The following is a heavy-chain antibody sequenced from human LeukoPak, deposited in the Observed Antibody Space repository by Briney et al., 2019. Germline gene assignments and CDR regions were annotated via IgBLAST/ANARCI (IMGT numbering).Heavy chain of an antibody. J-gene: IGHJ5*02. V-gene: IGHV4-61*02. CDR2: IYTSGST. Sequence: SETLSLTCTVSGGSISSGSYYWSWIRQPAGKGLEWIGRIYTSGSTNYNPSLKSRVTISVDTSKNQFSLKLSSVTAADTAVYYCAREPKVPGTDWFDPWGQGTLVTVSS. D-gene: IGHD3-10*01. CDR3: AREPKVPGTDWFDP. CDR1: GGSISSGSYY.